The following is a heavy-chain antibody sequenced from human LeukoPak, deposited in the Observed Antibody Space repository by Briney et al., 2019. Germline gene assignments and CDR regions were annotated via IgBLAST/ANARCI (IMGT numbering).Heavy chain of an antibody. D-gene: IGHD3-9*01. J-gene: IGHJ4*02. CDR2: IYYSGST. CDR1: GGSISSYY. CDR3: ARHATRERYDILTGLTPFDY. Sequence: PSETLSLTCTVSGGSISSYYWSWIRQPPGKGLEWIGYIYYSGSTNYNPSLKSRVTLSVDTSKNQFSLKLSSVTAADTAVYYCARHATRERYDILTGLTPFDYWGQETLVTVSS. V-gene: IGHV4-59*08.